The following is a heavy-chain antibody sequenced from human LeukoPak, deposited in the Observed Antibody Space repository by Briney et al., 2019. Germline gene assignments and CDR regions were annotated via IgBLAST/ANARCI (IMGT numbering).Heavy chain of an antibody. CDR1: AFTFSDYH. J-gene: IGHJ6*03. D-gene: IGHD6-6*01. CDR3: ARMIADRPHYYYYMDV. CDR2: ISGTSLTI. V-gene: IGHV3-11*04. Sequence: PGGSLRLSCAASAFTFSDYHMSWIRQAPGRRLEWVSYISGTSLTIFYADSVKGRFTVSRDNAKNSLYLQMNSLRAEDTAVYYCARMIADRPHYYYYMDVWGTGTTVTVSS.